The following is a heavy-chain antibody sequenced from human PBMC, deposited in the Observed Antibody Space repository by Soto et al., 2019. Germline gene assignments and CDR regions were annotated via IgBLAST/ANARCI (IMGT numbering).Heavy chain of an antibody. CDR3: AIRNYQVHYYYGMDV. J-gene: IGHJ6*02. V-gene: IGHV1-18*01. CDR2: ISAYNGNT. D-gene: IGHD2-2*01. Sequence: ASVKVSCKASGYTFTSYGISWVRQAPGQGLEWMGWISAYNGNTNYAQKLQGRVTMTTDTSTSTAYMELSSLRSEDTAVYYCAIRNYQVHYYYGMDVWGQGTTVTVSS. CDR1: GYTFTSYG.